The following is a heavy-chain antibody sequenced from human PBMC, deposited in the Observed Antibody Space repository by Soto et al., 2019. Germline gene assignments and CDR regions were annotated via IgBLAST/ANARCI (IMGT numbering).Heavy chain of an antibody. V-gene: IGHV4-31*03. CDR3: ASYQQAYAFDI. Sequence: QVQLPESGPGLVKPSQTLSLTCTVSGGSISSGGYYCSWIRQHPGKGLEWIGYIYYSGRTYYNPSLKGRVTISVDTSKNQFSLKLSTVTAADTAVYYCASYQQAYAFDIWGQGTIVTVSS. D-gene: IGHD2-2*01. J-gene: IGHJ3*02. CDR1: GGSISSGGYY. CDR2: IYYSGRT.